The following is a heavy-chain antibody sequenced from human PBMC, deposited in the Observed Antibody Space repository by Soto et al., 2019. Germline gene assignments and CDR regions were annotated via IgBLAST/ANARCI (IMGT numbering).Heavy chain of an antibody. V-gene: IGHV1-18*01. CDR2: ISAYNGNT. Sequence: ASVKVSCKASGYTFTSYGISWVRQAPGQGLEWMGWISAYNGNTNYAQKLQGRVTMTTDTSTSTAYMELRSLRSDDTAVYYCARIPMYYDFWSGPMVDPWGQGTLVTVSS. CDR3: ARIPMYYDFWSGPMVDP. CDR1: GYTFTSYG. J-gene: IGHJ5*02. D-gene: IGHD3-3*01.